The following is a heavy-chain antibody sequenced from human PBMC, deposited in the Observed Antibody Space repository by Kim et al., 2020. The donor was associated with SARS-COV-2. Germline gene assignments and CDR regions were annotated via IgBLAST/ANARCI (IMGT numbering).Heavy chain of an antibody. Sequence: SETLSLTCTVSGGSLSSSSYYWGWIRQPPGKGLEWIGTAYYIGNTYYNPSLKSRVTLSVDTSKNQFSLKLGSVTAAATAVYYCASHQRYSSGWYVPFYY. V-gene: IGHV4-39*01. J-gene: IGHJ6*01. CDR2: AYYIGNT. CDR3: ASHQRYSSGWYVPFYY. D-gene: IGHD6-19*01. CDR1: GGSLSSSSYY.